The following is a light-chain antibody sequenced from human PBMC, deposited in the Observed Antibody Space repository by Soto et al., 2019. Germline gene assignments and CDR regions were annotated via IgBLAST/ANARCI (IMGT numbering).Light chain of an antibody. J-gene: IGLJ2*01. Sequence: QTVVTQEPSLTVSPGGTVTLTCASSTGAVTSGYYPNWFQQKPGQPPRALIYSTTYKHSWTPARFSGSLLGGKAALTLSGVPPEDEADYYCLLFNGDGVLFGGGTKLTVL. V-gene: IGLV7-43*01. CDR2: STT. CDR1: TGAVTSGYY. CDR3: LLFNGDGVL.